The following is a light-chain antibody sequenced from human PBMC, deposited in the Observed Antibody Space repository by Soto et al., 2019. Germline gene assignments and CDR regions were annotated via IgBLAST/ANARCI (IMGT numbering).Light chain of an antibody. CDR1: SSDVGSYNF. CDR3: CSYAGSSTWV. J-gene: IGLJ3*02. CDR2: EGS. V-gene: IGLV2-23*01. Sequence: QSALTQPASVSGSPGQSITISCTGTSSDVGSYNFVSWYQHHPGKAPKLMIYEGSKRPSGVSNRFSGSKSGNTASLTISGLQADDEADYYCCSYAGSSTWVFGGGTKLTVL.